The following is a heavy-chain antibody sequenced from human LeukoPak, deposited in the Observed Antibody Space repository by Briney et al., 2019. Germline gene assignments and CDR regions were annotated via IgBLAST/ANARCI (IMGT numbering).Heavy chain of an antibody. CDR2: IIPIFGTA. J-gene: IGHJ4*02. CDR3: ARVPEYSSSEVGYLDY. CDR1: GGTFSSYA. Sequence: SVKVSCKASGGTFSSYAISWVRQAPGQGLEWMGGIIPIFGTANYAQKFQGRVTITTDESTSTAYMELSSLRSEDTAVYYCARVPEYSSSEVGYLDYWGQGTLVTVSS. D-gene: IGHD6-6*01. V-gene: IGHV1-69*05.